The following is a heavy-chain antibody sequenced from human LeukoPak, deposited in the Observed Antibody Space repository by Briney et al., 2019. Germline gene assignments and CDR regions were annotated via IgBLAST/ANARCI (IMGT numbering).Heavy chain of an antibody. J-gene: IGHJ6*03. D-gene: IGHD3-10*01. CDR2: ISSSGSTI. CDR1: GFTFSSYE. CDR3: ARDRRYYYGSGTPLYYYYYMDV. Sequence: PGGSLRLSCAASGFTFSSYEMNWVRQAPGKGLEWVSYISSSGSTIYYADSVKGRFTISRDNAKNSLYLQMNSLRAEDTAVYYCARDRRYYYGSGTPLYYYYYMDVWGKGTTVTISS. V-gene: IGHV3-48*03.